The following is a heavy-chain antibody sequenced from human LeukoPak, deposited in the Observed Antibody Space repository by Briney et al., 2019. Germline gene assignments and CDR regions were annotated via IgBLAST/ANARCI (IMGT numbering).Heavy chain of an antibody. CDR1: GFTFSSYS. D-gene: IGHD2-15*01. Sequence: GGSLRLSCAASGFTFSSYSMNWVRQAPGKGLEWVSSISSSSSYIYYADSVKGRFTISRDNAKNSLYLQMNSLRAEDTAVYYCARVGRSAVVAATPASNNWFDPWGRGTLVTVSS. J-gene: IGHJ5*02. CDR3: ARVGRSAVVAATPASNNWFDP. V-gene: IGHV3-21*01. CDR2: ISSSSSYI.